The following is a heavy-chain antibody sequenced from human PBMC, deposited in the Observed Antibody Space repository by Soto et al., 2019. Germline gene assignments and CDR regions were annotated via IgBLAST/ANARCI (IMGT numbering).Heavy chain of an antibody. V-gene: IGHV4-38-2*02. CDR1: GYSISSGYY. Sequence: SETLSLTGAVSGYSISSGYYLGWLRQPPGKGLEWIGSFYHSGNTYYNPSLKSRVTISVDTSENQFSLKLNSVTAADTAVYYCARDGGYLEIAMTAFDYWGQGTLVTVSS. D-gene: IGHD5-18*01. CDR3: ARDGGYLEIAMTAFDY. J-gene: IGHJ4*02. CDR2: FYHSGNT.